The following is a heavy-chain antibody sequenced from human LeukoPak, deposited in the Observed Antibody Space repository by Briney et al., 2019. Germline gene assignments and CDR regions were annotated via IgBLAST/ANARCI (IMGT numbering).Heavy chain of an antibody. D-gene: IGHD1-26*01. V-gene: IGHV3-53*01. J-gene: IGHJ4*02. CDR3: ARGGNYFDY. CDR2: IYSGGNT. Sequence: GGSLRLSCAASGFTFSNYPMHWVRQAPGKGLEWVSVIYSGGNTYYADSVRGRFTVSRDNSKNTLYLQMNSLTAEDTAMYYCARGGNYFDYWGQGTLVTVSS. CDR1: GFTFSNYP.